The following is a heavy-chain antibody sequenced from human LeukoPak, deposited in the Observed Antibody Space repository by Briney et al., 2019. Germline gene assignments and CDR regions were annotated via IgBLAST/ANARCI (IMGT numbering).Heavy chain of an antibody. CDR1: GGFISSYY. J-gene: IGHJ4*02. CDR3: ASDGYDILTGPGFDY. CDR2: IYYSGST. D-gene: IGHD3-9*01. V-gene: IGHV4-59*01. Sequence: SETLSLTCTVSGGFISSYYWSWIRQPPGKGLEWIGYIYYSGSTNYNPSLKSRVTISVDTSKNQFSLKLSSVTAADTAVYYCASDGYDILTGPGFDYWGQGTLVTVSS.